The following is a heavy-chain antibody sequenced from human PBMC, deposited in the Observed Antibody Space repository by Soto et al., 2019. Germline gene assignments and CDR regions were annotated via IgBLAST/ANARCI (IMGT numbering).Heavy chain of an antibody. V-gene: IGHV3-74*01. J-gene: IGHJ4*02. CDR2: INSDGSST. D-gene: IGHD6-19*01. CDR3: ARDFGVSSGWLDY. Sequence: WSLRLSCAASGFTFSSYWMHWVRQAPGKGLVWVSRINSDGSSTSYADSVKGRFTISRDNAKNTLYLQMNSLRAEDTAVYYCARDFGVSSGWLDYWGQGTLVTVSS. CDR1: GFTFSSYW.